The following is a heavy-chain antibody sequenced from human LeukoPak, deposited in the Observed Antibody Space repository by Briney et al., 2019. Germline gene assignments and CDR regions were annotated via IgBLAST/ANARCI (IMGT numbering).Heavy chain of an antibody. CDR1: GYTFTSYY. D-gene: IGHD3-16*02. V-gene: IGHV1-46*01. CDR3: AKDLYDYVWGSYRYLSAFHI. J-gene: IGHJ3*02. CDR2: INPSGGST. Sequence: GASVKVSCKASGYTFTSYYMHWVRQAPGQGLEWMGIINPSGGSTSYAQKFQGRVTMTRDMSTSTVYMELSSLRSEDTAVYYCAKDLYDYVWGSYRYLSAFHIWGQGTMVTVSS.